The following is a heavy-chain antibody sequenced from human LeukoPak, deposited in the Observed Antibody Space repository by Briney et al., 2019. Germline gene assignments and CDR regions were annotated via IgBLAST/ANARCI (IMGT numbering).Heavy chain of an antibody. V-gene: IGHV1-2*02. CDR3: ARGGAGYYDSSGYYFGWAFDI. D-gene: IGHD3-22*01. Sequence: ASVKVSCKASGYTFTGYYMHWVRQAPGQGLEWMGWINPNSGGTNYAQEFQGRVTMTRDTSISTAYMELSRLRSDDTAVYYCARGGAGYYDSSGYYFGWAFDIWGQGTMVTVSS. CDR1: GYTFTGYY. CDR2: INPNSGGT. J-gene: IGHJ3*02.